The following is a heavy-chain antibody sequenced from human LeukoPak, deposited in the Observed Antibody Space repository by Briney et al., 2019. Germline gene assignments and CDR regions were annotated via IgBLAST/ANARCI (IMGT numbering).Heavy chain of an antibody. CDR3: ARATRYCSSTSCYEADAFDI. CDR2: ISSSSSYI. CDR1: GFTFSSYS. V-gene: IGHV3-21*01. Sequence: GGSLRLSCAASGFTFSSYSMNWVRQAPGKGLEWVSSISSSSSYIYYADSVKGRFTISRDNAKNSLYLQMNSLRAEDTAVYYCARATRYCSSTSCYEADAFDIWGRGTMVTVSS. J-gene: IGHJ3*02. D-gene: IGHD2-2*01.